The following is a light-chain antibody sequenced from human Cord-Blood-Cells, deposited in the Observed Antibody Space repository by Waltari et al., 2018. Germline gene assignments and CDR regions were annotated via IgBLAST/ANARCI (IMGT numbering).Light chain of an antibody. Sequence: DIQMTQSPSSLSASVGDRVTITCRASQSISSYLNWYQEKPGKAPKLLIYAASSLQSGVPSRFRGSGSGTDFTLTISCLQPEDFATYYCQQSYSTPDSFGQGTKLEIK. J-gene: IGKJ2*03. CDR1: QSISSY. CDR2: AAS. V-gene: IGKV1-39*01. CDR3: QQSYSTPDS.